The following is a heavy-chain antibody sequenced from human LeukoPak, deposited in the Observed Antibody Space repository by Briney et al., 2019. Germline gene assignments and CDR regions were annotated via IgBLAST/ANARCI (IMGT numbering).Heavy chain of an antibody. CDR1: GFSFKDYG. J-gene: IGHJ6*02. V-gene: IGHV3-9*01. CDR3: AKHLTDTNTYIFFGLDV. Sequence: GGSLRLSCAATGFSFKDYGMHWVRQPPGKGLEWVSAINWNGGGTDYADSVKGRFTISRDNAKNSLYLQLSSLRPEDTALYYCAKHLTDTNTYIFFGLDVWGQGTSVTVSS. D-gene: IGHD2-8*01. CDR2: INWNGGGT.